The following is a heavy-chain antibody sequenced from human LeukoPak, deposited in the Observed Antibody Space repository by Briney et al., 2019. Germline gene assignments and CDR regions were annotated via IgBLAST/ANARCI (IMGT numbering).Heavy chain of an antibody. Sequence: PGGSLRLSCAASGFTFSSYSMNWVRQAPGKGLEWVSSISNSSSYKYYADSVKGRFTISRDNAKNSLYLQMNSLRAEDTAVYYCARGRAATWRPTPVDYWGQGTLVTVSS. V-gene: IGHV3-21*01. CDR1: GFTFSSYS. D-gene: IGHD6-25*01. J-gene: IGHJ4*02. CDR2: ISNSSSYK. CDR3: ARGRAATWRPTPVDY.